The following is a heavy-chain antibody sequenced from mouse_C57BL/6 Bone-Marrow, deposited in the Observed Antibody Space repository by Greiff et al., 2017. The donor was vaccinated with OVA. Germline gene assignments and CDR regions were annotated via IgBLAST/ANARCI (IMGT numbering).Heavy chain of an antibody. CDR1: GFNIKNTY. Sequence: EVQGVESVAELVRPGASVKLSCTASGFNIKNTYMHWVKQRPEQGLEWIGRIDPANGNTKYAPKFQGKATITADTSSNTAYLQLSSLTSEDTAIYYCARSDYGSSYEDYWGQGTTLTVSS. CDR3: ARSDYGSSYEDY. J-gene: IGHJ2*01. D-gene: IGHD1-1*01. V-gene: IGHV14-3*01. CDR2: IDPANGNT.